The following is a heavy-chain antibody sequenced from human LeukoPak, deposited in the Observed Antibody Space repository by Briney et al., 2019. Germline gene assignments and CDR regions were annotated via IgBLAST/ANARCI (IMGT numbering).Heavy chain of an antibody. V-gene: IGHV3-23*01. J-gene: IGHJ4*02. CDR1: GFTFSTYG. Sequence: GGSLRLSCAASGFTFSTYGMGWVCQAPGKGPEWVAAISTNGHNAYYPDSVKGRFTISRDNSENTLYLQMNTLRAEDTAVYYCAKGHTGYFFTIDYWGQGTLVTVSS. D-gene: IGHD5-18*01. CDR3: AKGHTGYFFTIDY. CDR2: ISTNGHNA.